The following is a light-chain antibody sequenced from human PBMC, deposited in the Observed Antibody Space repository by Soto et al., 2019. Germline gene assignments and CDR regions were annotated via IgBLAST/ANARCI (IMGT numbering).Light chain of an antibody. Sequence: QSVLTQPPSASGTPGPRVTISCSGSSSNIGSHTVNWYQQLPGTAPRLLIYNTYYRPSGVPDRFSGSKSGTSASLAISGLQSEDEADYYCAAWDDSLNGVVFGGGTKVTVL. V-gene: IGLV1-44*01. J-gene: IGLJ2*01. CDR3: AAWDDSLNGVV. CDR1: SSNIGSHT. CDR2: NTY.